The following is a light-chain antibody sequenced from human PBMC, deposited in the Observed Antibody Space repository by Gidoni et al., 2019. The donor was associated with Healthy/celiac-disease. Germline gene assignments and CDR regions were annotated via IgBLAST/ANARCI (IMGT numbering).Light chain of an antibody. J-gene: IGKJ1*01. CDR3: QQSYSTPGT. CDR1: QSISSY. CDR2: AAS. Sequence: DIQMTQSPSSLSASVGDRVTITCRASQSISSYLNWYQQKPGKAPKLLIYAASSLQSGVPSRFSGSGSGTDFTRTISSLQPEDFATYYCQQSYSTPGTXGXGTKVEIK. V-gene: IGKV1-39*01.